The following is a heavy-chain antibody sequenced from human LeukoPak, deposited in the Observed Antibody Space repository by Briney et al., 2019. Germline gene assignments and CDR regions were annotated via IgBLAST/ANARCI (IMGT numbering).Heavy chain of an antibody. CDR2: INHSGST. J-gene: IGHJ4*02. CDR3: ARGGHYDYVWGSYRAEADFDY. Sequence: PSETLSLTCAVYGGSFSGYYWNWIRQPPGKGLEWIGEINHSGSTNYNPSLKSRVTISVDTSKNQFSLKLSSVTAADTAVYYCARGGHYDYVWGSYRAEADFDYWGQGTLVTVPS. CDR1: GGSFSGYY. D-gene: IGHD3-16*02. V-gene: IGHV4-34*01.